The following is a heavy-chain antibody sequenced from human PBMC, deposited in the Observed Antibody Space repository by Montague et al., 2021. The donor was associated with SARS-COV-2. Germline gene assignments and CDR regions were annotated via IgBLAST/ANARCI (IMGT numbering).Heavy chain of an antibody. CDR2: TYYRSKWYN. D-gene: IGHD2/OR15-2a*01. CDR3: TSVREENYNVMDV. Sequence: CAISGDSVSSNSATWNWVRQSPSRGLEWLGRTYYRSKWYNDYAVSVRGRVTINPDTSKNQFSLQLNSVTPEDTYIYYCTSVREENYNVMDVWGQGTTVTVSS. CDR1: GDSVSSNSAT. V-gene: IGHV6-1*01. J-gene: IGHJ6*02.